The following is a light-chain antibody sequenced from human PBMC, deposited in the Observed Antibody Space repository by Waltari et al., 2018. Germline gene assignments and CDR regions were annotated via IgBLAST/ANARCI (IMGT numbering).Light chain of an antibody. J-gene: IGKJ4*01. Sequence: DIVMTQSPLSLPVTPGEPASISCRSSQSLLHNNGYNYLDWSLQKPGQSPQLLIYLGSNRASGVPDRFSGSGSGTDFTLKISRVEAEDVGVYYCMQALQTPLTFGGGTK. CDR1: QSLLHNNGYNY. CDR3: MQALQTPLT. CDR2: LGS. V-gene: IGKV2-28*01.